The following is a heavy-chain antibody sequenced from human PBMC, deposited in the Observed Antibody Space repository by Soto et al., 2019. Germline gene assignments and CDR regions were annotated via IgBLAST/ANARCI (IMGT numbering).Heavy chain of an antibody. CDR3: ARGLIVVVTVGYYYYGMDV. CDR1: GDSVSSNSAA. J-gene: IGHJ6*02. V-gene: IGHV6-1*01. D-gene: IGHD3-22*01. CDR2: TYYRSKWYN. Sequence: PSQTLSLTCAISGDSVSSNSAAWNWIRQSPSRGLEWLGRTYYRSKWYNDYAVSVKSRITINPDTSKNQFSRQLNSVTPEDTAVYYCARGLIVVVTVGYYYYGMDVWGQGTTVTVSS.